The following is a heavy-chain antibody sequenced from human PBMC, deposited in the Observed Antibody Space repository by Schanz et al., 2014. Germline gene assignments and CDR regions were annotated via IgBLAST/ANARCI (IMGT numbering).Heavy chain of an antibody. D-gene: IGHD4-4*01. CDR3: VRGLYSNYEFDY. J-gene: IGHJ4*02. V-gene: IGHV1-69*04. Sequence: QVQLVQSGAEVKKPGSSVKVSCKASGGTFSSYAISWVRQAPGQGLEWMGRIIPILGVANYAQNFQGRVTIIADKSTTTAYMELSSLRSEDTAVYYCVRGLYSNYEFDYWGQGTLVNVSS. CDR2: IIPILGVA. CDR1: GGTFSSYA.